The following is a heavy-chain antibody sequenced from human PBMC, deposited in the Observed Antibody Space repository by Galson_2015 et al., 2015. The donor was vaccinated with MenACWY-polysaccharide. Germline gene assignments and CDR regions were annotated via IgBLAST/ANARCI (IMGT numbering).Heavy chain of an antibody. CDR3: ARAPPHHCTTTTCPGRNAFDI. J-gene: IGHJ3*02. D-gene: IGHD2-2*01. Sequence: LRLSCAASGFTFSSYWMHWVRQAPGKGLVWVTRINIDASGTSYADSVKGRFTISRDNAKNTLYLQMNSLRAEDTAVYYCARAPPHHCTTTTCPGRNAFDIWGQGT. CDR2: INIDASGT. CDR1: GFTFSSYW. V-gene: IGHV3-74*01.